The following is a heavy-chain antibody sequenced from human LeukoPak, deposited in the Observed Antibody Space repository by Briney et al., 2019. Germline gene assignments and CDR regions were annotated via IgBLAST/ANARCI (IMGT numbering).Heavy chain of an antibody. J-gene: IGHJ2*01. D-gene: IGHD4-17*01. CDR3: AKDNYGDYLSSWYFDL. V-gene: IGHV3-23*01. CDR1: GFTFSSYA. Sequence: QPGGSLRLSCAASGFTFSSYAMSWVRQAPGKGLEWVSVISGSGGSTYYADSVKGRFTISRDNSKNTLYLQMNSLRAEDTAVYYCAKDNYGDYLSSWYFDLWGRGTLVTVSS. CDR2: ISGSGGST.